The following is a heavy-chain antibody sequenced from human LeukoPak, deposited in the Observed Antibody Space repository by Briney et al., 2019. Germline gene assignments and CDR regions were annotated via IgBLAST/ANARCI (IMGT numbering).Heavy chain of an antibody. CDR3: ARDAYYYDSSPTDY. Sequence: GGSLXLSCAASGFTFSSYSMNWVRQAPGKGLEWVSSISSSSSYIYYADSVKGRFTISRDNAKNSLYLQMNSLRAEDTAVYYCARDAYYYDSSPTDYWGQGTLVTVSS. D-gene: IGHD3-22*01. CDR2: ISSSSSYI. J-gene: IGHJ4*02. CDR1: GFTFSSYS. V-gene: IGHV3-21*01.